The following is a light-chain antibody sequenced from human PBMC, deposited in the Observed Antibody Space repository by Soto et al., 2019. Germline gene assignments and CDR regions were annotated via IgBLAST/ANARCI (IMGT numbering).Light chain of an antibody. V-gene: IGKV3-20*01. Sequence: VLPQSPDTLSLSPGDRATLSCRASQSVRSTFLAWYQQKPGQAPRLLIYDASNRAAGIPERFSGSASGTEFTLTISRLEPDDSAVYYCQQYHDSPMNTFGQGTKLQSK. CDR3: QQYHDSPMNT. CDR1: QSVRSTF. J-gene: IGKJ2*01. CDR2: DAS.